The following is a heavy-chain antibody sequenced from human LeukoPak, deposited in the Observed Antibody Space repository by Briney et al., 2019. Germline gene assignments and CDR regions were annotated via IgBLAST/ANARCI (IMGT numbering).Heavy chain of an antibody. V-gene: IGHV4-59*01. CDR3: ARDYKAGYYYYGMDV. CDR1: GGSISSYY. D-gene: IGHD3-10*01. J-gene: IGHJ6*02. CDR2: IYYSGST. Sequence: SETLSLTCTVSGGSISSYYWSWIRQHPGKGLEWIGYIYYSGSTYYNPSLKSRVTISVDTSKNQFSLKLSSVTAADTAVYYCARDYKAGYYYYGMDVWGQGTTVTVSS.